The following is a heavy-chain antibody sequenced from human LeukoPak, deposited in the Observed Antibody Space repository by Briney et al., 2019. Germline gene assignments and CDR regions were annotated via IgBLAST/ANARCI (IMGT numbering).Heavy chain of an antibody. J-gene: IGHJ5*02. D-gene: IGHD2-2*01. CDR2: ISSSSSYI. CDR1: GFTFSSYA. V-gene: IGHV3-21*01. CDR3: ARDQADCSSTSCLTFDP. Sequence: GGSLRLSCAASGFTFSSYAMRWVRQAPGKGLEWVSSISSSSSYIYYADSVKGRFTISRDNAKNSLYLQMNSLRAEDTAVYYCARDQADCSSTSCLTFDPWGQGTLVTVSS.